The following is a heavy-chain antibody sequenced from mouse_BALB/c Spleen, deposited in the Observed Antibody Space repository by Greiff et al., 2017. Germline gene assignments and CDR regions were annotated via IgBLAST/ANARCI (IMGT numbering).Heavy chain of an antibody. V-gene: IGHV2-9*02. Sequence: VQRVESGPGLVAPSQSLSITCTVSGFSLTSYGVHWVRQPPGKGLEWLGVIWAGGSTNYNSALMSRLSISKDNSKSQVFLKMNSLQTDDTAMYYCARDRQLGRGFAYWGQGTLVTVSA. CDR2: IWAGGST. D-gene: IGHD4-1*02. J-gene: IGHJ3*01. CDR3: ARDRQLGRGFAY. CDR1: GFSLTSYG.